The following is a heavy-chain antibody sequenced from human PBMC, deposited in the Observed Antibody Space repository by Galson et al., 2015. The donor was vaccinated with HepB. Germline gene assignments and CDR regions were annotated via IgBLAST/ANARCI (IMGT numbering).Heavy chain of an antibody. Sequence: QSGAEVKKPGESLQISCTGSGYSFTSYWIGWVRQMHGKGLEWMGIIFPGDSDTRYSQSFQGQVTISADKSISTAYLQWSSLKASDTAIYFCARTPYYGDYPLYYWGQGTLVTVSS. CDR1: GYSFTSYW. V-gene: IGHV5-51*01. CDR2: IFPGDSDT. J-gene: IGHJ4*02. D-gene: IGHD4-17*01. CDR3: ARTPYYGDYPLYY.